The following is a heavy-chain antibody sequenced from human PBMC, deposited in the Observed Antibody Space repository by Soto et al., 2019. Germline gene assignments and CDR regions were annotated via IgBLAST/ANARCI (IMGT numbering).Heavy chain of an antibody. V-gene: IGHV1-8*01. J-gene: IGHJ3*02. CDR1: GYTFTSYD. Sequence: ASVKVSCTASGYTFTSYDINWVRQATGQGLEWMGWMNPNSGNTGYAQKFQGRVTMTRNTSISTAYMELSSLRSEDTAVYYCARGLAVLDAFDIWGQGTMVTVSS. CDR2: MNPNSGNT. CDR3: ARGLAVLDAFDI.